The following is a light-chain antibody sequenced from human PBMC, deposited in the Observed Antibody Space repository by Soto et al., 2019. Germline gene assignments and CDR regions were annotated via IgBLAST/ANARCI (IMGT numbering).Light chain of an antibody. CDR2: GAS. Sequence: IQMTQSPSSLSASVGDSVTVTCRASHSINIYLNWYQQKPGKAPTRLIYGASSLQSCVPSRFTGGGSRTDFTLTISSLQPDVFATYYCQQRYRSPYTFGQRTKLEIK. CDR3: QQRYRSPYT. V-gene: IGKV1-39*01. J-gene: IGKJ2*01. CDR1: HSINIY.